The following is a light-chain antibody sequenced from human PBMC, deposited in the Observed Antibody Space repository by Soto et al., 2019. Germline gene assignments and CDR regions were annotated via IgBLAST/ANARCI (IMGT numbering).Light chain of an antibody. CDR1: QSISTY. CDR2: GAS. J-gene: IGKJ1*01. V-gene: IGKV1-39*01. Sequence: DIQMTQSPSSLSASVGDRVTITCRASQSISTYLNWYQQKPGKAPKLLIYGASRLQSGAPSRFSSSGSGTDFTLAISSLQPEDFATYYCQHSYNTPRTFGQGTKVEIK. CDR3: QHSYNTPRT.